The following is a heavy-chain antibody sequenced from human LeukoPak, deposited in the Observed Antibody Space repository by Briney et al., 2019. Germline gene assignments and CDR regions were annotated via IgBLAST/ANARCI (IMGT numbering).Heavy chain of an antibody. CDR1: GFTFSSYA. Sequence: PGGSLRLSCAASGFTFSSYAMSWVRQAPGKAPEWVSLLYSNGGKYYADSVQGRFIISRDNSKNTLYLQMNNLRVEDTAVYHCVRDRAEGRAWVEFDPWGQGTVVTVSS. CDR2: LYSNGGK. V-gene: IGHV3-66*03. CDR3: VRDRAEGRAWVEFDP. J-gene: IGHJ5*02.